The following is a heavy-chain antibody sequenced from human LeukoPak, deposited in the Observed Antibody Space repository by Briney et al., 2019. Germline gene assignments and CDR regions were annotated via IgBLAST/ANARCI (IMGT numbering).Heavy chain of an antibody. J-gene: IGHJ6*03. CDR3: ARGDSSSYYYYYMDV. D-gene: IGHD2-21*01. Sequence: ASVKVSCKASGYTFTSYGISWVRQAPGQGLEWMGWISAYNGNTNYAQKLQGRVTMTTHTSTSTAYMELRSLRSDDTAVYYCARGDSSSYYYYYMDVWGKGTTVTVSS. V-gene: IGHV1-18*01. CDR1: GYTFTSYG. CDR2: ISAYNGNT.